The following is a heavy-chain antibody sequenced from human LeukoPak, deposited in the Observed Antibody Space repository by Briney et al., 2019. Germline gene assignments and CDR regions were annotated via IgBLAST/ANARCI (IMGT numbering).Heavy chain of an antibody. Sequence: ASVKVSRKASGYTFTRYGISWVRQPPAQGLEWVGWISAYNGNTNYAQKLQGRVTMTTDTSTSTAYVELRSLRSDDTAVYYCARFPYYYDSSGYYYLVYWGQGTLVTVSS. V-gene: IGHV1-18*01. CDR1: GYTFTRYG. CDR2: ISAYNGNT. J-gene: IGHJ4*02. CDR3: ARFPYYYDSSGYYYLVY. D-gene: IGHD3-22*01.